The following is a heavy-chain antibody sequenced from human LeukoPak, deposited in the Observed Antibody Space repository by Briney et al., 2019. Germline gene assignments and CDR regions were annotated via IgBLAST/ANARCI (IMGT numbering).Heavy chain of an antibody. J-gene: IGHJ4*02. D-gene: IGHD3-10*01. CDR3: ATRELMVRGVIKSY. Sequence: ASVKVSCKVSGYTLTELSMHWVRQAPGKGLEWMGGFDPEDGETIYAQKFQGRVTMTEDTSTDTAYMELSSLRSEDTAVCYCATRELMVRGVIKSYWGQGTLVTVSS. V-gene: IGHV1-24*01. CDR2: FDPEDGET. CDR1: GYTLTELS.